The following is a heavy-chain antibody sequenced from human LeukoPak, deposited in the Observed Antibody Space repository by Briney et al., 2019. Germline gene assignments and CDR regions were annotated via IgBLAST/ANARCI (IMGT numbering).Heavy chain of an antibody. CDR1: GYSISSGYY. J-gene: IGHJ4*02. CDR3: ARHWVVTPNY. D-gene: IGHD4-23*01. CDR2: MYQSGST. Sequence: SETLSLTCIVSGYSISSGYYWGWIRQPPGKGLEWIGSMYQSGSTYYNPSLKSRVTISVDTSKNQFSLKLSSVTAADTAVYYCARHWVVTPNYWGQGTLVTVSS. V-gene: IGHV4-38-2*02.